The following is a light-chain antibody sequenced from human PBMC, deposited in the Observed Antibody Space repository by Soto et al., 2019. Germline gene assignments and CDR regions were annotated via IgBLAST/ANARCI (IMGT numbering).Light chain of an antibody. CDR2: AAS. V-gene: IGKV3-15*01. J-gene: IGKJ1*01. CDR3: QQYGLSPRT. Sequence: EIVMTQSPATLSVSPGERVTLSCRASQSVSSSLAWYRQKPGQAPRLLIYAASTRATGIPARFTGSGSGTDFTLTISRLEPEDFAVYYCQQYGLSPRTFGRGTKVEIK. CDR1: QSVSSS.